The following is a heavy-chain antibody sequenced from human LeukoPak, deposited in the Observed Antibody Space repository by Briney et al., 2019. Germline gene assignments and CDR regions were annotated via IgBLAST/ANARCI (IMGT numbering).Heavy chain of an antibody. CDR2: ISSSGSTI. V-gene: IGHV3-48*03. CDR3: ARVAVSSSYDSPADAFDI. D-gene: IGHD3-22*01. Sequence: PGGSLRLSCAATGFAFSSYEMNWVRQAPGKGLGWVSYISSSGSTIYYADSVKGRFTISRDNAKNSLYLQMNSLRAEDTAVYYCARVAVSSSYDSPADAFDIWGQGTMVTVSS. CDR1: GFAFSSYE. J-gene: IGHJ3*02.